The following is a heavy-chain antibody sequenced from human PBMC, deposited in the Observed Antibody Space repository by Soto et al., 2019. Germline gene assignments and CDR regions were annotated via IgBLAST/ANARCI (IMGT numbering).Heavy chain of an antibody. Sequence: ASVKVSCKASGYTFTGYYMHWVRQAPGQGLEWMGWINPNSGGTNYAQKFQGWVTMTRDTSISTAYMELSRLRSDDTAVYYCARDRRYCSGGSCYLYGMDVWGQGTTVTVSS. J-gene: IGHJ6*02. CDR2: INPNSGGT. CDR1: GYTFTGYY. CDR3: ARDRRYCSGGSCYLYGMDV. D-gene: IGHD2-15*01. V-gene: IGHV1-2*04.